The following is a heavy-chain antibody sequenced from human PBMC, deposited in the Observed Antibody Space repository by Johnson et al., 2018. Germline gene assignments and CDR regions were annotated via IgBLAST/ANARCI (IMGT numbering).Heavy chain of an antibody. CDR2: LSASGGST. D-gene: IGHD6-19*01. CDR1: GFTFRNFA. V-gene: IGHV3-23*04. CDR3: VGSSGWPGCMDV. J-gene: IGHJ6*02. Sequence: VQLVESGGGLVQPGGSLRLSCAVSGFTFRNFAMGWVRQAPGRGLDWVSSLSASGGSTYYAQSVKGRFTISRDNPKNSLYLQMSSLRAEDTAVYYCVGSSGWPGCMDVWGQGTTVTVSS.